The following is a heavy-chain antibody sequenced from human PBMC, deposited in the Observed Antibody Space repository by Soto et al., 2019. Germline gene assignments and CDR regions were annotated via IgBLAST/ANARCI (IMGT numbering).Heavy chain of an antibody. D-gene: IGHD3-3*01. CDR3: AKDRGEEGLKFLEWFGGMHV. V-gene: IGHV3-74*01. CDR1: GFSVSNYW. Sequence: EVQLVESGGGLVQPGGSLRLSCAASGFSVSNYWMNWVRQAPGKGLVWVSHIKSDGTTSYADSVEGRFTVSRDDAKNTVYLQMNGLSAEDTAVYYCAKDRGEEGLKFLEWFGGMHVWGHGTTVTVSS. CDR2: IKSDGTT. J-gene: IGHJ6*02.